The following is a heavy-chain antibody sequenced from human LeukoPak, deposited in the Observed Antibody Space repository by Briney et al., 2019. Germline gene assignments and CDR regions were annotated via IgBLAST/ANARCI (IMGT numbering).Heavy chain of an antibody. Sequence: GGSLRLSCAASGFTFSSYSMNWVRQAPGKGLEWVSSISSSSSYIYYADSMKGRFTISRDNAKNSLYLQMNSLRAEDTAVYYCARDRRVVDAFDIWGQGTMVTVSS. V-gene: IGHV3-21*01. CDR3: ARDRRVVDAFDI. CDR1: GFTFSSYS. J-gene: IGHJ3*02. CDR2: ISSSSSYI.